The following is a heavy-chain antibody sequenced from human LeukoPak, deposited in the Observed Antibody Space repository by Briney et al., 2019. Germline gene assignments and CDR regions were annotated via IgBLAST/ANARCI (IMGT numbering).Heavy chain of an antibody. J-gene: IGHJ5*02. V-gene: IGHV4-4*07. CDR3: AKNGVQNYFDP. CDR1: GGSISSYY. Sequence: SETLSLTCTVSGGSISSYYLSWIRQPAGKGLEWIGRIYSRGTTYNPSLKDRVTMSADTSRNHVSLTLNSVTAVDTAVYFCAKNGVQNYFDPWGQGTLVTVSS. D-gene: IGHD1-7*01. CDR2: IYSRGT.